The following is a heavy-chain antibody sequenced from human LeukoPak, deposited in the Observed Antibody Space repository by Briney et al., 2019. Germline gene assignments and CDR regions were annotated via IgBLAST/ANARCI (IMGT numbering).Heavy chain of an antibody. CDR1: GGSFSGYY. CDR3: ARHRSSGYYPYFDY. V-gene: IGHV4-34*01. D-gene: IGHD3-22*01. J-gene: IGHJ4*02. CDR2: INHSGNT. Sequence: SETLSLTCAVYGGSFSGYYWSWIRQPPGKGLEWIGEINHSGNTNYNPSLKSRVTILVDTSKNQFSLKLNSVTAADTAVYYCARHRSSGYYPYFDYWGQGTLVTVSS.